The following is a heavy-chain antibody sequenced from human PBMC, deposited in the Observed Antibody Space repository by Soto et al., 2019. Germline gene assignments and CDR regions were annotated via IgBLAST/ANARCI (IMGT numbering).Heavy chain of an antibody. V-gene: IGHV1-18*04. CDR1: GYTFTDYG. CDR2: ISTYNGNT. Sequence: QVQLVQSGAEVKKPGASVKVSCKASGYTFTDYGISWVRQAPGQGLEWMGWISTYNGNTIYAQKIQGRVTMTTATSTSTASVELRRLRSDDTAVYYCAREEGISDWHAFDYWGQGTLVTVSS. CDR3: AREEGISDWHAFDY. J-gene: IGHJ4*02. D-gene: IGHD6-19*01.